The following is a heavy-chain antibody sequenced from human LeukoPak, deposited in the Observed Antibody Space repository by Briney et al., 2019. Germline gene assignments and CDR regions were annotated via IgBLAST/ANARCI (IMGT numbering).Heavy chain of an antibody. D-gene: IGHD1-26*01. CDR3: TTFNSGSYYWYFDY. V-gene: IGHV3-15*01. CDR1: GFTFSNAW. J-gene: IGHJ4*02. CDR2: IKSRTDGATT. Sequence: GGSLRLSCAASGFTFSNAWVSWVRQAPGKGLEWVGRIKSRTDGATTDYAAPVKGRFTISRDDSKNTLYLQMNSLKTEDTAVYYCTTFNSGSYYWYFDYWGQGTLVTVSS.